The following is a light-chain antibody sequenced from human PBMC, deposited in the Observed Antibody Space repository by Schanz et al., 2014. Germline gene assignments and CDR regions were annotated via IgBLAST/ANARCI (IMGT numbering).Light chain of an antibody. CDR1: QSVSGTY. Sequence: VLTQSPGTLSLSPGERATLSCRASQSVSGTYLAWYQQRPGQAPRLLIHGASTRATGTPARFSGSGSGTDFTLTINRLEPEDFAVYYCQHYNSARYTFGQGTKLEIK. CDR2: GAS. J-gene: IGKJ2*01. CDR3: QHYNSARYT. V-gene: IGKV3-20*01.